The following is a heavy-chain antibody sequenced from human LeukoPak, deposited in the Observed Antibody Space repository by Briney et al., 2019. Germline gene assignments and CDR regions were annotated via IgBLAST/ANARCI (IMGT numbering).Heavy chain of an antibody. Sequence: SESLSLTCTPSGCSISSYYWSWIRQPPGMGLEWIGDIYYSGSTKYNPSLKSRVTISVDTSKNQFSLRLSSVTAADTAVYYCARGGFLDPFDPWGQGTLVTVSS. J-gene: IGHJ5*02. V-gene: IGHV4-59*01. D-gene: IGHD1-1*01. CDR2: IYYSGST. CDR1: GCSISSYY. CDR3: ARGGFLDPFDP.